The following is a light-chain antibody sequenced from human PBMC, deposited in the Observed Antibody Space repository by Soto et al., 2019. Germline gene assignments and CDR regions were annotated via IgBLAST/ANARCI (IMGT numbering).Light chain of an antibody. Sequence: QSALTQPASVSGSPGQSITISCTGTSSDVGSYKFVSWYQQHPGKAPKLMIYEGSKRPSGVPNRFSGSKSGNTASLTISGLQAEDEADYYCCSYAGSSTWVFGTGTKVTVL. J-gene: IGLJ1*01. V-gene: IGLV2-23*01. CDR3: CSYAGSSTWV. CDR1: SSDVGSYKF. CDR2: EGS.